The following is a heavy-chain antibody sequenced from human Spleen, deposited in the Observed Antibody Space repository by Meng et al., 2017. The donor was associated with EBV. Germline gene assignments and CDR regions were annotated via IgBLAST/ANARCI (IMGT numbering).Heavy chain of an antibody. Sequence: GQLKQWGVGWFRPLETLSLTCAVDGGSFRGYYWSWIRQSPGKGLQWIGEINHSGNTIYNPSLKSRVTISVDTSKLQFSLNLTSVTAADTAVYYCARGSGDYLKLDCFDPWGQGTLVTVSS. D-gene: IGHD4-17*01. CDR1: GGSFRGYY. CDR2: INHSGNT. J-gene: IGHJ5*02. V-gene: IGHV4-34*01. CDR3: ARGSGDYLKLDCFDP.